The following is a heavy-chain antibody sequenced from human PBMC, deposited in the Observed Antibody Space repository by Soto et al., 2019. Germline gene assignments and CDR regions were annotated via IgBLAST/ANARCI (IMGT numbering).Heavy chain of an antibody. Sequence: GGSLRLSCAASGFTFSSYSMNRVRQAPGKGLEWVSYISSSSSTIYYADSVKGRFTISRDNAKNSLYLQMNSLRAEDTAVYYCARWDYYYYMDVWGKGTTVTVSS. CDR3: ARWDYYYYMDV. V-gene: IGHV3-48*01. J-gene: IGHJ6*03. CDR2: ISSSSSTI. CDR1: GFTFSSYS.